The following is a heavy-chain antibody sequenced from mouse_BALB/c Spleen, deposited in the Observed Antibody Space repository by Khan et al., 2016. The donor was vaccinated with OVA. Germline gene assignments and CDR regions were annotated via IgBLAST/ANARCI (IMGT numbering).Heavy chain of an antibody. D-gene: IGHD2-2*01. CDR3: ATTRTGSFAY. CDR1: GFSLTNYG. CDR2: IWSGGIT. Sequence: QVQLQQSGPGLVQPSQSLSITCTVSGFSLTNYGVHWVRQSPGKRLEWLGVIWSGGITDYNETFIYRLSISKDISKSQVYFKMNCLQANDKAIYSCATTRTGSFAYWCQGTTLTVSS. J-gene: IGHJ2*01. V-gene: IGHV2-2*02.